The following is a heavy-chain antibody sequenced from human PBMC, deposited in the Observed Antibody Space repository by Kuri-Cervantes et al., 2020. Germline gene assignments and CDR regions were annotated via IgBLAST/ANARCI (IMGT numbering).Heavy chain of an antibody. CDR2: IRSKIYGGTT. Sequence: GGSLRLSCAASGFTFSSYWMHWVRQAPGKGLEWVGFIRSKIYGGTTYYGESVKGRFTISRDDSKSIAYLHIANLITEDTAVYYCCRAAKAVDDDYWGQGTLVTVSS. CDR3: CRAAKAVDDDY. D-gene: IGHD2-21*01. CDR1: GFTFSSYW. J-gene: IGHJ4*02. V-gene: IGHV3-22*01.